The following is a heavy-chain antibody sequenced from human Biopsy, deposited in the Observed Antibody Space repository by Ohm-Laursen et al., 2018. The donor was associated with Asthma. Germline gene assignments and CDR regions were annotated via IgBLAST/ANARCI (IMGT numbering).Heavy chain of an antibody. CDR1: GVSIRSYY. CDR3: AGFCSGGNCPDH. D-gene: IGHD2-15*01. CDR2: IHYSGST. Sequence: SETLSFTCTVSGVSIRSYYWIWIRQPPGKGLVWIGNIHYSGSTYSNPSLKSRVTISVDTSKKQISLRLSSVIAADTAVCYCAGFCSGGNCPDHWGQGTLVTVSS. J-gene: IGHJ4*02. V-gene: IGHV4-59*01.